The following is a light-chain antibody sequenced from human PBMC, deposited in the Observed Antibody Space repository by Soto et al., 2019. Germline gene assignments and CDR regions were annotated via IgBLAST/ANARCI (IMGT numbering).Light chain of an antibody. CDR3: PQYDTSPGTT. V-gene: IGKV3-20*01. J-gene: IGKJ3*01. CDR2: GAS. CDR1: QSGSSNF. Sequence: EIVLTQSPGTLSLSPGERATLSCRASQSGSSNFLAWYQQRPGQAPRLLIYGASNRATGIPDRFSGSGSGRDFTLTISRLEPEDFAVYYCPQYDTSPGTTFGPGTKVDIK.